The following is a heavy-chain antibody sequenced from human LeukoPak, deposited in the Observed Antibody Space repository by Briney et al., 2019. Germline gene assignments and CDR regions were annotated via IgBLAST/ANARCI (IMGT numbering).Heavy chain of an antibody. CDR2: IYTSGST. CDR1: GGSISNFY. V-gene: IGHV4-4*07. D-gene: IGHD3-10*01. J-gene: IGHJ4*02. CDR3: ARTRYGSGSYTYLDY. Sequence: SETLSLTCTVSGGSISNFYWSWVRQPAGKGLEWIGRIYTSGSTNYNPSLKSRVTMSIDTSKSQFSLKLSSVTAADTAVYYCARTRYGSGSYTYLDYWGQGTLVTVSS.